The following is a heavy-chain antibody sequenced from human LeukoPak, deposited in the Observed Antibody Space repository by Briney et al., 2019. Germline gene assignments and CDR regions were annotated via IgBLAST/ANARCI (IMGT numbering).Heavy chain of an antibody. D-gene: IGHD1-26*01. V-gene: IGHV1-18*04. CDR3: ARDYLDTSGSYSDLRLFDY. Sequence: ASVKVSCKASGYTFSGDYMHWVRQAPGQGLEWMGWISAYNGNTNYAQKLQGRVTMTTHTSTSTAYMELRSLRSDDTAVYYCARDYLDTSGSYSDLRLFDYWGQGTLVTVSS. CDR1: GYTFSGDY. J-gene: IGHJ4*02. CDR2: ISAYNGNT.